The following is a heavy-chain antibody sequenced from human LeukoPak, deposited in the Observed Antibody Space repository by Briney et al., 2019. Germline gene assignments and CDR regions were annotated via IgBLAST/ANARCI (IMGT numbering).Heavy chain of an antibody. Sequence: GGSLRLSCAASGFTFSSYAMHWVRQAPGKGLEWVAAISYDGSNKYYADSVKGRFTISRDNSKNTLYLQMNSLRAEDTAVYYCARSQGVRGVLTRRGYFDYWGQGTLVTVSS. CDR3: ARSQGVRGVLTRRGYFDY. J-gene: IGHJ4*02. V-gene: IGHV3-30*04. D-gene: IGHD3-10*01. CDR2: ISYDGSNK. CDR1: GFTFSSYA.